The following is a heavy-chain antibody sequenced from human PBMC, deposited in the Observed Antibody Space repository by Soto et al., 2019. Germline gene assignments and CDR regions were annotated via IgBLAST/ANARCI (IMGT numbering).Heavy chain of an antibody. V-gene: IGHV3-23*01. CDR2: ISGSGGST. CDR3: AKDNPRGWLQSASFDY. CDR1: GFTFSSYA. Sequence: GGSLRLSCAASGFTFSSYAMSWVRQAPGKGLEWVSAISGSGGSTYYADSVKGRFTISRDNSKNTLYLQMNSLRAEDTAVYYCAKDNPRGWLQSASFDYWGQGTLVTVSS. D-gene: IGHD5-12*01. J-gene: IGHJ4*02.